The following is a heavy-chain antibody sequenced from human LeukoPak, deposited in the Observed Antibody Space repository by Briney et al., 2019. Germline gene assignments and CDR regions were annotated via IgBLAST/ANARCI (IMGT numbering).Heavy chain of an antibody. Sequence: SVKVSCKASGGTFSSYAISWVRQAPGQGLEWMGGIIPIFGTANYAQKFQGRVTFTTDESTSTAYMELSSLRSEDTAVYYCARDLGANHAFDIWGQGTMVTVSS. CDR3: ARDLGANHAFDI. V-gene: IGHV1-69*05. CDR1: GGTFSSYA. J-gene: IGHJ3*02. D-gene: IGHD1-26*01. CDR2: IIPIFGTA.